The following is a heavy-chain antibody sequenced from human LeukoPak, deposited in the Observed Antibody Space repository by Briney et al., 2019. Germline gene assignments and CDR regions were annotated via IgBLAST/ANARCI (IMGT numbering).Heavy chain of an antibody. CDR2: INPSGGST. J-gene: IGHJ3*02. CDR3: ARDWSYGDRRDVFDI. V-gene: IGHV1-46*01. CDR1: GYTFTSYY. Sequence: ASVKVSCKASGYTFTSYYMHWVRQAPGQGLEWMGIINPSGGSTSYAQKFQGRVTMTRDTSTSTVYMELRSLRSDDTAVYYCARDWSYGDRRDVFDIWGQGTMVTVSS. D-gene: IGHD4-17*01.